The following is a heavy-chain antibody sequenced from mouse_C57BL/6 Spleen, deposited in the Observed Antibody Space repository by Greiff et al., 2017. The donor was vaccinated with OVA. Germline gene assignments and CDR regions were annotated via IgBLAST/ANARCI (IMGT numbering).Heavy chain of an antibody. Sequence: EVQLVESGPGLVKPSQSLSLTCSVTGYSITSGYYWNWIRQFPGNKLEWMGYISYDGSNNYNPSLKNRISITRDTSKNQFFLKLNSVTTEDTATYYCAREKGYDKYFDVWGTGTTVTVSS. CDR2: ISYDGSN. J-gene: IGHJ1*03. V-gene: IGHV3-6*01. CDR1: GYSITSGYY. D-gene: IGHD2-2*01. CDR3: AREKGYDKYFDV.